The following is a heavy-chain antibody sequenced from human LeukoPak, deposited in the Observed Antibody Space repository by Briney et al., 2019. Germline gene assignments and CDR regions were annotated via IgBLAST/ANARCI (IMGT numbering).Heavy chain of an antibody. J-gene: IGHJ4*02. CDR2: INHSGST. Sequence: PSETLSLTCAVYGGSFSGYYWSWIRQPPGKGLEWIGEINHSGSTNYNPSLKSRVTISVDTSKNQFSLKLSSVTAADTAVYYCARGHLYSSSSATLVGFDYWGQGTLVTVSS. CDR3: ARGHLYSSSSATLVGFDY. V-gene: IGHV4-34*01. CDR1: GGSFSGYY. D-gene: IGHD6-6*01.